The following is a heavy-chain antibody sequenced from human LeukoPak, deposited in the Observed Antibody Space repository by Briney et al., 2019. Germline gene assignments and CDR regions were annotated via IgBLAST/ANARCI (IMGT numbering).Heavy chain of an antibody. D-gene: IGHD6-6*01. V-gene: IGHV4-38-2*02. CDR3: ARTYSRFYYYYMDV. CDR1: GYSISNRYY. Sequence: PSETLSLTCTDSGYSISNRYYWGWTRQPPGKGLERIGEINHSGSTNYNPSLKSRVTISVDTSKNQFSLKLSSVTAADTAVYYCARTYSRFYYYYMDVWGKGTTVTVSS. CDR2: INHSGST. J-gene: IGHJ6*03.